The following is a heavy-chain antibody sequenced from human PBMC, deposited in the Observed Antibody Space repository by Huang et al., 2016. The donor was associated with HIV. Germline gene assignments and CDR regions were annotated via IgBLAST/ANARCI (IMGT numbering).Heavy chain of an antibody. Sequence: EVQLVESGGGLVQPGGSLRLSCAASGFTFSSYWMHWVRQAPGKGLVWVSRIKSDGSSSGDADSVKGRFTISRDNAKNTLYLQMNSLRAEDTAVYYCVRDPRIQSWLNYFDYWGQGTLVSVSS. D-gene: IGHD3-22*01. CDR3: VRDPRIQSWLNYFDY. CDR1: GFTFSSYW. J-gene: IGHJ4*02. CDR2: IKSDGSSS. V-gene: IGHV3-74*01.